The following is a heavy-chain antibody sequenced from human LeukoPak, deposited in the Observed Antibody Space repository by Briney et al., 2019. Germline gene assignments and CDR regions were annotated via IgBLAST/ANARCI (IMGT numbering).Heavy chain of an antibody. CDR1: GYTFTSYD. V-gene: IGHV1-8*01. D-gene: IGHD3-10*01. CDR3: ARMAGYYYGMDV. CDR2: MNPNSGNT. Sequence: ASVKVSCKASGYTFTSYDINWVRQATGQGLEWMGWMNPNSGNTGYAQKFQGRVTMTRNTSISTAYMELSSLRSEDTAVYYCARMAGYYYGMDVWGQGTTVTVSS. J-gene: IGHJ6*02.